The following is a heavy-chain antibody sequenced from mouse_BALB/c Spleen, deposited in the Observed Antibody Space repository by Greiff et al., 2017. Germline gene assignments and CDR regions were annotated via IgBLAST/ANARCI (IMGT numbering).Heavy chain of an antibody. CDR3: TGSAYYAMDY. CDR1: GFTFSSYT. CDR2: ISSGGSYT. V-gene: IGHV5-6-4*01. Sequence: EVQGVESGGGLVKPGGSLKLSCAASGFTFSSYTMSWVRQTPEKRLEWVATISSGGSYTYYPDSVKGRFTISRDNAKNTLYLQMSSLKSEDTAMYYCTGSAYYAMDYWGQGTSVTVSS. J-gene: IGHJ4*01.